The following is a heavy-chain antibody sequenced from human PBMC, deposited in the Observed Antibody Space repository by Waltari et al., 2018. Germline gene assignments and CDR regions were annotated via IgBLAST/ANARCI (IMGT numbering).Heavy chain of an antibody. CDR2: IYHSGNT. CDR1: GGSISSCDYY. Sequence: QVQLQESGPGLVEPSQTLSLTCTVFGGSISSCDYYWGWIRQRPGKGLEWIGFIYHSGNTHYTPSLKSRITMSVDTSKTQFSLNLNSVNAADTAVYYCARGTHGFDPWGQGTLVTVSS. J-gene: IGHJ5*02. CDR3: ARGTHGFDP. V-gene: IGHV4-30-4*08.